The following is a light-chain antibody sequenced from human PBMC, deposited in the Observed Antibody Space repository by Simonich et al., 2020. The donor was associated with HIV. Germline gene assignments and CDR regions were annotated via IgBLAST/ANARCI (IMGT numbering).Light chain of an antibody. CDR1: QSVSSN. J-gene: IGKJ1*01. V-gene: IGKV3-15*01. CDR2: GAS. CDR3: QEYNNCPPWT. Sequence: EIVMTQSPATLSVSPGERATLSCRASQSVSSNLAWYQQKPGQTPRLLIYGASTRATGIPARFSGSGSVTEFTLTISSLQSEDFAVYYCQEYNNCPPWTFGQGTKVEIK.